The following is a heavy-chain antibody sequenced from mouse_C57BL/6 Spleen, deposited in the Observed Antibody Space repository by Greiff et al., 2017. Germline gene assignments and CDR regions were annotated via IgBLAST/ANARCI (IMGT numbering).Heavy chain of an antibody. CDR3: ARGRYGPYAMDY. J-gene: IGHJ4*01. V-gene: IGHV1-59*01. D-gene: IGHD1-1*02. CDR1: GYTFTSSW. Sequence: QVQLQQPGAELVRPGPSVKLSCKASGYTFTSSWMHWVKQRPGQGLEWIGVIDPSDSYTNYNQKFKGKATLTVDTSSSTAYMQLSSLTSEDSAVYYCARGRYGPYAMDYRGQGTLVTVSS. CDR2: IDPSDSYT.